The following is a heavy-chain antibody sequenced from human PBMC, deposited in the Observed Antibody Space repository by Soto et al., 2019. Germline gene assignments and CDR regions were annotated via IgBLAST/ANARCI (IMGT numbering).Heavy chain of an antibody. CDR2: IYYSGST. CDR3: VRHWNF. Sequence: QLQLQESGPGLVKPSETLSLTCSVSGGDISRSSSYWGWIRQPPGTGLEWIGRIYYSGSTYYNSSLESRLPISVDQSKNQFSLRLSSVTAADTSVYFCVRHWNFWGQGTLVTVSS. D-gene: IGHD1-1*01. J-gene: IGHJ4*02. V-gene: IGHV4-39*01. CDR1: GGDISRSSSY.